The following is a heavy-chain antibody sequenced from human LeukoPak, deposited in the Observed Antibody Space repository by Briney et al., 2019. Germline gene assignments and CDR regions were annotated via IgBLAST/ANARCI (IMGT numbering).Heavy chain of an antibody. CDR3: ARVDRAGRAFDY. CDR2: INQHGSEK. V-gene: IGHV3-7*01. Sequence: PGGSLRLSCAASGFTFSSYWMTWVRQAPGKGLEWGANINQHGSEKQYADSVKGRFTISRDNAKNSLYLQMNNLRAEDTAVHHCARVDRAGRAFDYWGQGTLVTVSS. CDR1: GFTFSSYW. J-gene: IGHJ4*02.